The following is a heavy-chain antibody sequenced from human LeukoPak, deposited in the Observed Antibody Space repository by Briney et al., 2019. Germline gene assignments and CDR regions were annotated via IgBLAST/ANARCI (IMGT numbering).Heavy chain of an antibody. CDR3: ARDGPGQLASDY. CDR1: GYTFTGYY. Sequence: GASVKVSCKASGYTFTGYYIHWVRQAPGQGLERMGWINANSGGTNYAQKFQGRVTMTRDTSISTAYMELSRLRSDDTAVYYCARDGPGQLASDYWGQGTLVTVSS. CDR2: INANSGGT. V-gene: IGHV1-2*02. J-gene: IGHJ4*02. D-gene: IGHD6-6*01.